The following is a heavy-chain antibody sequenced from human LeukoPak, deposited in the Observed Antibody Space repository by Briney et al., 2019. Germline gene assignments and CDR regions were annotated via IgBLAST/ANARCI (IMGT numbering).Heavy chain of an antibody. V-gene: IGHV3-11*01. Sequence: PGGSLRLSCEASGFTFRDNYMNWIRQAPGKGLEWISYISYSGNTIDYAESVKGRFTISRDNAKNSLYLQMNSLRAEDTAVYYCASSDRNAFDIWGQGTMVTVSS. CDR3: ASSDRNAFDI. CDR2: ISYSGNTI. CDR1: GFTFRDNY. J-gene: IGHJ3*02.